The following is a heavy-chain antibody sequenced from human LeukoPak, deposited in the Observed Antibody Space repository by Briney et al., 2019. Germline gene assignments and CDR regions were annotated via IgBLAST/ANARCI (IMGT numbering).Heavy chain of an antibody. V-gene: IGHV3-74*01. D-gene: IGHD1/OR15-1a*01. Sequence: GGSLRLSCAASGFTLSSYWMHWVRQAPGKGLVWVSRINTDGSSTSYADSVKGRFTISRDNAKNTLYLQMNSLRAEDTAVYYCAKSGTTYYSEYYFDYWGQGTLVTVSS. CDR1: GFTLSSYW. J-gene: IGHJ4*02. CDR3: AKSGTTYYSEYYFDY. CDR2: INTDGSST.